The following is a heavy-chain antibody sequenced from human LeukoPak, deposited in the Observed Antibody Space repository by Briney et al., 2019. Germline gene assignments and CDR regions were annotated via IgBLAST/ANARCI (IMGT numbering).Heavy chain of an antibody. CDR3: VRDPSYMVVVSSTVTGFDP. J-gene: IGHJ5*02. CDR2: ISAYNGNT. Sequence: ASVKVSCKASRYTATIYGISWVRQAPGQGLEWMGWISAYNGNTNHAQKLQGRVTMTTDTSTSTAYMELRSLRSDDTAVYYCVRDPSYMVVVSSTVTGFDPWGQGTLVTVSS. D-gene: IGHD2-2*01. V-gene: IGHV1-18*01. CDR1: RYTATIYG.